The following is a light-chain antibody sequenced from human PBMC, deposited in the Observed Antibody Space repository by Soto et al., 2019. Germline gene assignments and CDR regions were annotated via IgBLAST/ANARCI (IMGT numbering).Light chain of an antibody. Sequence: QSVLTQPASVSGSPGQSITISCTGTSSDVGSYNLVSWYQQHPGKAPKLMIYEVSKRPSVVSNLFSGSKSGNTASLTISGLQAEDEADYYCCSYAGSSTSPYVFGTGTKVTVL. CDR2: EVS. CDR1: SSDVGSYNL. J-gene: IGLJ1*01. V-gene: IGLV2-23*02. CDR3: CSYAGSSTSPYV.